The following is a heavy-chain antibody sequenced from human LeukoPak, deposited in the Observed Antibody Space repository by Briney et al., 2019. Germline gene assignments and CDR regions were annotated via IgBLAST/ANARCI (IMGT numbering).Heavy chain of an antibody. CDR2: ISYDGSNK. J-gene: IGHJ4*02. Sequence: GGALRLSWAASGFTFSRYGMHWVRQAAGKGGEGVAVISYDGSNKYYADSVKGRFTISRDNSKNTLYLQMNSLRAEDTAVYYCANPTVGDSSGYYGSYWGQGTLVTVSS. D-gene: IGHD3-22*01. CDR3: ANPTVGDSSGYYGSY. V-gene: IGHV3-30*18. CDR1: GFTFSRYG.